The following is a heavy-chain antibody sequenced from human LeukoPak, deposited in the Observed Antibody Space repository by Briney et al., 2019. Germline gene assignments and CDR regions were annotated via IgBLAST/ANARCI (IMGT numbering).Heavy chain of an antibody. J-gene: IGHJ3*02. CDR2: ISSSGSTI. V-gene: IGHV3-48*03. Sequence: GGSLRLSCAASGFTFSSYEMNWVRQAPGKGLEWVSYISSSGSTIYYADSVKGRFTISRDNAKNSLYLQMNSLRAEDTAVYYCARSIAVAGVFAFDIWGQGTMVTVSS. D-gene: IGHD6-19*01. CDR3: ARSIAVAGVFAFDI. CDR1: GFTFSSYE.